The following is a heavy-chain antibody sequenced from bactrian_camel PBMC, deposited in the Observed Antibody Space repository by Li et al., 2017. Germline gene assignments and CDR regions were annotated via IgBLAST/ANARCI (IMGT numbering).Heavy chain of an antibody. D-gene: IGHD4*01. J-gene: IGHJ6*01. V-gene: IGHV3-2*01. Sequence: HVQLVESGGGSVQTGGSLTLSCAASGATGSTYSMSWFRQAPGKEREAVATIDSDGKTSYADLLKGRFFISKVKDNGKDTLYLQMNSLTPEDTAMYYCAATLVRGCIATMSDLSVDVGYWGQGTQVTVS. CDR2: IDSDGKT. CDR1: GATGSTYS. CDR3: AATLVRGCIATMSDLSVDVGY.